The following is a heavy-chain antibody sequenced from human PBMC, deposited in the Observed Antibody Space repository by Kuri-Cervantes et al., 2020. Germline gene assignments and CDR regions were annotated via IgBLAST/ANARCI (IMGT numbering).Heavy chain of an antibody. D-gene: IGHD3-16*01. J-gene: IGHJ3*02. V-gene: IGHV3-7*01. CDR1: GFTFGNYW. CDR3: ARSLEVWGSYRNAFDI. Sequence: GESLKISCAASGFTFGNYWMSWVRQAPGKGLEWVANIKQDGSEKYYVDSVKGRFTISRDNSKNTLYLQVNSLRAEDTAVYYCARSLEVWGSYRNAFDIWGQGTMVTVSS. CDR2: IKQDGSEK.